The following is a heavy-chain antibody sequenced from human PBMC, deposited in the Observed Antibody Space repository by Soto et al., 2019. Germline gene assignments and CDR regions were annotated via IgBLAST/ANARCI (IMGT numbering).Heavy chain of an antibody. Sequence: GGSLRLSCAASGFTFSEAWMNWVRQAPGKGLEWVGRIKSKRDGGTTDYAVSVNGRFAISRDDAKDTLYLELSSLRTEDTAVYYCHLLRYFDWSASDYALDVWGQGTTVTVSS. CDR2: IKSKRDGGTT. V-gene: IGHV3-15*07. D-gene: IGHD3-9*01. CDR3: HLLRYFDWSASDYALDV. J-gene: IGHJ6*02. CDR1: GFTFSEAW.